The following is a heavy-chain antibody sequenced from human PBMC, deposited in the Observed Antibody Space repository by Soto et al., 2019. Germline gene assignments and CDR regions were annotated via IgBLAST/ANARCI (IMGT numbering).Heavy chain of an antibody. Sequence: ASVKVSCKASGYTFVNYGISWVRQTPGQGLEWLGWITTSNGKTHYAQNLQGRVTMTTDTLTSTAYMELRSLRSDDTALYYCARLTSQNWFESWGQGTLVTVSS. CDR3: ARLTSQNWFES. V-gene: IGHV1-18*01. CDR2: ITTSNGKT. CDR1: GYTFVNYG. J-gene: IGHJ5*01.